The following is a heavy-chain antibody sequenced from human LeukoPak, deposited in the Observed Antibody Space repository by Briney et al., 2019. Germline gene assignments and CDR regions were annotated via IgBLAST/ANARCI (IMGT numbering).Heavy chain of an antibody. CDR2: INHSGST. Sequence: PSETLSLTCAVYGGSFSGYYWSWIRQPPGKGLEWIGEINHSGSTNYNPSLTSRVTISVDTSKNQFSLKLSSVTAADTAVYYCARAPPNYQLLPEDAFDIWGQGTMVTVSS. CDR1: GGSFSGYY. CDR3: ARAPPNYQLLPEDAFDI. D-gene: IGHD2-2*01. V-gene: IGHV4-34*01. J-gene: IGHJ3*02.